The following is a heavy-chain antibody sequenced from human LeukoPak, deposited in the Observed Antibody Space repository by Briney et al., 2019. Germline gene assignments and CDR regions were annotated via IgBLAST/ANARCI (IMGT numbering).Heavy chain of an antibody. Sequence: WGSLRLSCAVSGFTFSLYEMSWGRQGPGRGLGWVSYISSTVSTIYYADSLKGRFTISRDNAKNSLYLQMNSLRGADTAVYYCAKLHGYYYDSSGYLDFDYWGQGTLVTVSS. CDR3: AKLHGYYYDSSGYLDFDY. CDR2: ISSTVSTI. CDR1: GFTFSLYE. J-gene: IGHJ4*02. V-gene: IGHV3-48*03. D-gene: IGHD3-22*01.